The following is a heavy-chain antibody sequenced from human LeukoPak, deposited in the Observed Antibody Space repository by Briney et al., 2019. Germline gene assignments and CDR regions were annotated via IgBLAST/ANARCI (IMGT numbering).Heavy chain of an antibody. J-gene: IGHJ4*02. CDR1: GFTFNKFA. CDR2: IWYDGSNK. D-gene: IGHD6-6*01. CDR3: ARDDRLEY. Sequence: GGSLRLSCAASGFTFNKFAMSWVRQAPGKGLEWVAVIWYDGSNKYYADSVKGRFTISRDNSKNTLYLQMNSLRAEDTAVYYCARDDRLEYWGQGTLVTVSS. V-gene: IGHV3-33*07.